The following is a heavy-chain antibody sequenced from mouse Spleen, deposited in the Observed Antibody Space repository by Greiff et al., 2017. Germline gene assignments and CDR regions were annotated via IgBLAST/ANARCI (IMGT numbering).Heavy chain of an antibody. J-gene: IGHJ4*01. CDR2: ISYSGST. CDR1: GYSITSDYA. D-gene: IGHD2-4*01. V-gene: IGHV3-2*02. Sequence: EVKLMESGPGLVKPSQSLSLTCTVTGYSITSDYAWNWIRQFPGNKLEWMGYISYSGSTSYNPSLKSRISITRDTSKNQFFLQLNSVTTEDTATYYCARRMITTWGFGDYWGQGTSVTVSS. CDR3: ARRMITTWGFGDY.